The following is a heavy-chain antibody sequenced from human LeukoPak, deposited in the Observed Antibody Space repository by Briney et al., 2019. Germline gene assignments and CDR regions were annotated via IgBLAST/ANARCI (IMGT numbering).Heavy chain of an antibody. CDR2: INHSGST. D-gene: IGHD1-14*01. CDR3: ARGRYGLGFDY. J-gene: IGHJ4*02. CDR1: GGSFSGYY. Sequence: PSETLSLTCAVCGGSFSGYYWSWIRQPPGKGLEWIGEINHSGSTNYNPSLKSRVTISVDTSKNQFSLKLSSVTAADTAVYYCARGRYGLGFDYWGQGTLVTVSS. V-gene: IGHV4-34*01.